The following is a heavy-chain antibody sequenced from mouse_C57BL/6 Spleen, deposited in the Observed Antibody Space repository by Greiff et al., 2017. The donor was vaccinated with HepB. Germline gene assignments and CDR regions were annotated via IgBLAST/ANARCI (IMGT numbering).Heavy chain of an antibody. V-gene: IGHV1-74*01. CDR2: IHPSDSDT. CDR1: GYTFTSYW. D-gene: IGHD1-1*01. J-gene: IGHJ2*01. Sequence: VQLQQPGAELVKPGASVKVSCKASGYTFTSYWMHWVKQRPGQGLEWIGRIHPSDSDTNYNQKFKGKATLTVEKSSSTASMQLSILTSEDSAVYYCAIEWGYYGSSYGYWGQGTTLTVSS. CDR3: AIEWGYYGSSYGY.